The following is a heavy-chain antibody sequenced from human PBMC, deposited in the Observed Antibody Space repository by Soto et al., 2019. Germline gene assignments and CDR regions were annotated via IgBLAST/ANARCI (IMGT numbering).Heavy chain of an antibody. V-gene: IGHV1-18*01. Sequence: QVQLVQSGAEVKKPGASLKVSCKASGYTFTASGIAWVGQAPGQGLEGMGWVSVYNGHTEYSQKFLGRVAMTTDTPADTAYLELRNLRSDDAPVYYCTRWDDYGASDQYHFDNWGQGTLLTVSS. D-gene: IGHD4-17*01. J-gene: IGHJ4*02. CDR1: GYTFTASG. CDR2: VSVYNGHT. CDR3: TRWDDYGASDQYHFDN.